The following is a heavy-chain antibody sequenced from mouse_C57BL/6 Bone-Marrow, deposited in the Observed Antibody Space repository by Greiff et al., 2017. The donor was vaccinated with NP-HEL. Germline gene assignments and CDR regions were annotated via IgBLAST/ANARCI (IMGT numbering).Heavy chain of an antibody. D-gene: IGHD2-3*01. CDR3: ARWLLLMDY. CDR1: GYTFTSYW. V-gene: IGHV1-59*01. J-gene: IGHJ4*01. Sequence: VQLQQPGAELVRPGTSVKLSCKASGYTFTSYWMHWVKQRPGQGLEWIGVIDPSDSYTNYNQKFKGKATLTVDTSSSTAYMQLSSLTSEDSAVYYCARWLLLMDYWGQGTSVTVSP. CDR2: IDPSDSYT.